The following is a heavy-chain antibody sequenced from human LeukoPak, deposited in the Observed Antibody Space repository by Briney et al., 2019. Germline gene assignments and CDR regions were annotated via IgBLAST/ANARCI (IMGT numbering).Heavy chain of an antibody. J-gene: IGHJ4*02. CDR2: IGGSGSST. V-gene: IGHV3-23*01. Sequence: GGSLRLSCAVSGFTFSSNAMGWVRQAPGKGLEWVSAIGGSGSSTYSADSVKGRFTISKDNSKNTLYLQMNSLRAEDTAVYYCARDAPFSGTYKYYFDYWGQGTLVTDSS. CDR3: ARDAPFSGTYKYYFDY. D-gene: IGHD1-26*01. CDR1: GFTFSSNA.